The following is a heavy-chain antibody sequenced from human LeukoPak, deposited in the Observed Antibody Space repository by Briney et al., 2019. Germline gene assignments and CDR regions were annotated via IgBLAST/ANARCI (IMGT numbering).Heavy chain of an antibody. Sequence: ASVKVSCKASGYSSTSYDINWVRQAPGQGPEWMGWMSPRSGSTGYAQKFQGRVAMTSDTSISTAYMELSRLTSDDTAVYYCARTPPNWGADYWGQGTLVTVSS. CDR2: MSPRSGST. CDR1: GYSSTSYD. D-gene: IGHD7-27*01. CDR3: ARTPPNWGADY. J-gene: IGHJ4*02. V-gene: IGHV1-8*01.